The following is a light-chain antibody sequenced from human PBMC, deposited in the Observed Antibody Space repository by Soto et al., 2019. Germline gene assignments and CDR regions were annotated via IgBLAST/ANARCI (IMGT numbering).Light chain of an antibody. J-gene: IGKJ1*01. V-gene: IGKV3-20*01. CDR3: QKYNNWPRT. CDR1: QSVSSSY. CDR2: GAS. Sequence: EPVLPHSPGTLSFSHGERANLSFRYSQSVSSSYLAWYQQKPGQAPRLLIYGASSRATGIPDRFSGSGSGTEFTLTISSLQSEDFAVYYCQKYNNWPRTCGEGPKVDIK.